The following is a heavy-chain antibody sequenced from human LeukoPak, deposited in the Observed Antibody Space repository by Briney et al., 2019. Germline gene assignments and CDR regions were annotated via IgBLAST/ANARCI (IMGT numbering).Heavy chain of an antibody. CDR2: ISGSGGNT. Sequence: GSLRLSCVTSGFTFSSYAMSWVRQAPGKGLEWVSSISGSGGNTYYADSVKGRFTMSRDSSKNTLSLQMNSLRAEDTAVYYCAKDGGGNSDYCYYMDVWGKGTTVTVSS. D-gene: IGHD4-23*01. J-gene: IGHJ6*03. V-gene: IGHV3-23*01. CDR3: AKDGGGNSDYCYYMDV. CDR1: GFTFSSYA.